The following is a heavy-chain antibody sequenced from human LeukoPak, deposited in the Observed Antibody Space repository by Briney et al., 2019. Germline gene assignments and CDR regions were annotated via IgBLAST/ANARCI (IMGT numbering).Heavy chain of an antibody. CDR2: IFASGIT. V-gene: IGHV4-61*02. J-gene: IGHJ4*02. Sequence: SQTLSLTCTVSGDSISSGSDYYWSWIRQPAGKGLEWIGRIFASGITDYNPSLKTRLTISVDTSKNQFFLRLNSVTAADTAVYYCAKDSRDWGQGTVVTVS. CDR3: AKDSRD. CDR1: GDSISSGSDYY.